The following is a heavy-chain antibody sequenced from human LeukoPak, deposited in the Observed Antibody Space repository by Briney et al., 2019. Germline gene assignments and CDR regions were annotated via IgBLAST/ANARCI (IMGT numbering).Heavy chain of an antibody. V-gene: IGHV3-66*01. CDR2: IYSGGST. CDR1: GFTVNNKY. Sequence: GGSLRLSCAASGFTVNNKYMSWVRQAPGKGLEWVSVIYSGGSTYYADSVKGRFTVSRDISKNTLYLQMNSLRADDTAVYYCAKVYGSGSYWGQGTLVTVSS. CDR3: AKVYGSGSY. D-gene: IGHD3-10*01. J-gene: IGHJ4*02.